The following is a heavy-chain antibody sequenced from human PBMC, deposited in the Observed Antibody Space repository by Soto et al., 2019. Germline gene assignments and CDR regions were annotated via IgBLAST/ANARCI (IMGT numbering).Heavy chain of an antibody. CDR3: ARSTYYDIWTGSYYYYAMDV. J-gene: IGHJ6*02. CDR2: IYSEGTP. D-gene: IGHD3-9*01. Sequence: GGSLRLSCAASGFTVGSNYMSWVRQAPGKGLEWVSVIYSEGTPYYADSVKGRFTISRENSNNTLYLHMNNLRAEDTAVYYCARSTYYDIWTGSYYYYAMDVWGQGTTVTVSS. CDR1: GFTVGSNY. V-gene: IGHV3-53*01.